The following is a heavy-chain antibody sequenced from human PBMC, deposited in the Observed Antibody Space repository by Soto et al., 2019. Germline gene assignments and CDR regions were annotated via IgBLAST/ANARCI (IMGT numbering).Heavy chain of an antibody. Sequence: PGDSLKISCKGSGYSFTSYWLGCVRQMPWKGLEWMVLIYPGDSDTRYSPSFQGQVTISADKSISTAYLQRSSLKASDTAMYYCARAGPAAIGYYYYGIDVCGQGTTVTVSS. CDR1: GYSFTSYW. CDR2: IYPGDSDT. J-gene: IGHJ6*02. D-gene: IGHD2-2*01. V-gene: IGHV5-51*01. CDR3: ARAGPAAIGYYYYGIDV.